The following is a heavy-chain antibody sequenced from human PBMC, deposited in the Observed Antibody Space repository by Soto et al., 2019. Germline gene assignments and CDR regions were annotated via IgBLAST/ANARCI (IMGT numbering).Heavy chain of an antibody. J-gene: IGHJ5*01. CDR1: GGSISSSSYY. CDR3: GRKGTSTARPDTFDC. V-gene: IGHV4-39*01. Sequence: SETLCLTCTVSGGSISSSSYYWSWIRQPPGKGLEWIGSIYYSGRTYYNTSLKRRVTISVDKSKDQFSLKLSSVTAADTAVYYCGRKGTSTARPDTFDCRGRATMGTV. CDR2: IYYSGRT. D-gene: IGHD2-21*02.